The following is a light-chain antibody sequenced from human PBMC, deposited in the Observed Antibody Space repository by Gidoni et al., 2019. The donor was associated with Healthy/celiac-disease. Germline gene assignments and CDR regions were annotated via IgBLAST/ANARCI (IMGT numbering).Light chain of an antibody. Sequence: DIQLTQSPSFLSASVGDRVTITCRDSQGISSYLAWYQQKPGKAPKLLIYAASTLQSGVSSRFSGSGSGTEFTLTISSLQPEDFATYYFQQLNSYPPYTFGQGTKLEIK. CDR3: QQLNSYPPYT. CDR1: QGISSY. J-gene: IGKJ2*01. CDR2: AAS. V-gene: IGKV1-9*01.